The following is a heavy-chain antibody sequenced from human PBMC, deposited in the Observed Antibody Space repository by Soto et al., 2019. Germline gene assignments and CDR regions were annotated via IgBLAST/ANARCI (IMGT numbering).Heavy chain of an antibody. J-gene: IGHJ4*02. V-gene: IGHV3-7*04. Sequence: PGGSLRLSCAASGFTFANYWMSWVRQAPGKGLEWVANIKQDGSEKYYVDSVKGRFTISRDNAKNSIYLQVNSLRAEDTAVYYCARDDDSSGYYYNRYDYWGQGTLVTVSS. CDR1: GFTFANYW. CDR3: ARDDDSSGYYYNRYDY. CDR2: IKQDGSEK. D-gene: IGHD3-22*01.